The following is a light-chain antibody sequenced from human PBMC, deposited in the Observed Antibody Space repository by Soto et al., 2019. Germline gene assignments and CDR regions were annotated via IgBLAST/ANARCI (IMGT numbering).Light chain of an antibody. Sequence: DIQMTQSPSSLSASVGDRVTITCRASQSISSYLNWYQQKVGEPPRLLIFGASNLQSGVPSRFSGSGVGTHFTLTISSLQAEDFATYYCQQGYTKSPLTFAGGTKVDI. V-gene: IGKV1-39*01. CDR1: QSISSY. CDR2: GAS. J-gene: IGKJ4*01. CDR3: QQGYTKSPLT.